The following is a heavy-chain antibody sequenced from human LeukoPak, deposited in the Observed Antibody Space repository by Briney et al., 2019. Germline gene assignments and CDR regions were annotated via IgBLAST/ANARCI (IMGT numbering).Heavy chain of an antibody. Sequence: SVKVSCKASGGTFSSYAISWVRQAPGQGLEWIGGIIPIFGTANYAQKFQGRVTITADESTSTAYMELSSLRSEDTAVYYCARVGFLEWLSFDYWGQGTLVTVSS. CDR3: ARVGFLEWLSFDY. D-gene: IGHD3-3*02. CDR2: IIPIFGTA. CDR1: GGTFSSYA. V-gene: IGHV1-69*13. J-gene: IGHJ4*02.